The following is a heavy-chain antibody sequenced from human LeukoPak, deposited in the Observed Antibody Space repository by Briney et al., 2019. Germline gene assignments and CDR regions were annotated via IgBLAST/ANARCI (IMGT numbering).Heavy chain of an antibody. CDR2: INHSGST. V-gene: IGHV4-34*01. CDR3: ARSPRIAAAGTGWFGP. Sequence: PSETLSLTCAVYGGSFSGYYWSWIRQPPGKGLEWIGEINHSGSTNYNPSLKSRVTISVDTSKNQFSLKLSSVTAADTAVYYCARSPRIAAAGTGWFGPWGQGTLVTVSS. J-gene: IGHJ5*02. D-gene: IGHD6-13*01. CDR1: GGSFSGYY.